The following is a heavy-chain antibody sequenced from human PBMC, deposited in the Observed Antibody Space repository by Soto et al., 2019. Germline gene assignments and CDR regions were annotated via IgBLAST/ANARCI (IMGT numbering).Heavy chain of an antibody. Sequence: GGSLRLSCAASGFTFNSYAMSWVRKPPGKGLEWASGISGGGSSTYYADSVKGRFTTSRDNSKNTLYLQMNSLRAEDTAVYFCAKYIEAGTGPTQGDYWGQGTRVIVSS. CDR1: GFTFNSYA. CDR3: AKYIEAGTGPTQGDY. CDR2: ISGGGSST. D-gene: IGHD1-7*01. V-gene: IGHV3-23*01. J-gene: IGHJ4*02.